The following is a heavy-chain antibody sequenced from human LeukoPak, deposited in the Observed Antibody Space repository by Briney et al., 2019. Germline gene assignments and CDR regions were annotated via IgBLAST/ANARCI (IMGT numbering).Heavy chain of an antibody. J-gene: IGHJ3*02. CDR2: VYSSGST. V-gene: IGHV4-61*02. CDR3: ARKGISAVAGAFDI. D-gene: IGHD6-19*01. CDR1: GGSINSGSYY. Sequence: SQTLSLTCTVSGGSINSGSYYWSWIRQPAGKGLEWIGRVYSSGSTNYNPSLKSRVTLSVDTSKNQFSLKLASVTAADTAVYYCARKGISAVAGAFDIWGQGTMVTVSS.